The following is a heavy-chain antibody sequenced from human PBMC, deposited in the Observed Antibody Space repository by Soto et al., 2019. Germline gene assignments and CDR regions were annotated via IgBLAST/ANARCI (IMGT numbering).Heavy chain of an antibody. Sequence: QVQLVQSGGEVKRPGASVKVSCKTSGYTFSNYGITWVRQAPGQPLEWLGWISLYSDGTNYAQKFQGRVSMTTDTSTTPADMELRSLSSDDAAFYYCARVVPGAEAWFGPWGQGTLVTVPS. J-gene: IGHJ5*02. CDR3: ARVVPGAEAWFGP. CDR1: GYTFSNYG. D-gene: IGHD2-2*01. V-gene: IGHV1-18*01. CDR2: ISLYSDGT.